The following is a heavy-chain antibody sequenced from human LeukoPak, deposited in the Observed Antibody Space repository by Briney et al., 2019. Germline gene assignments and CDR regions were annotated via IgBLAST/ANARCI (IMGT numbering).Heavy chain of an antibody. J-gene: IGHJ4*02. CDR2: ISGSGGST. V-gene: IGHV3-23*01. CDR3: AKGPRGVGATAGGGPSDY. D-gene: IGHD1-26*01. Sequence: GGSLSLSCAASGFTFSSYAMSWVRQAPGKGLEWVSAISGSGGSTYYADSVKGRFTISRDNSKNTLYLQMNSLRAEDTAVYYCAKGPRGVGATAGGGPSDYWGQGTLVTVSS. CDR1: GFTFSSYA.